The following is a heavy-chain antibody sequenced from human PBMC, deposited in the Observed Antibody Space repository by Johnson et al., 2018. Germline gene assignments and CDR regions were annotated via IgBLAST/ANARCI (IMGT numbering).Heavy chain of an antibody. CDR2: ISSSSSYI. J-gene: IGHJ6*03. Sequence: VQLVESGGGLVKPGGSLRLSCAASGFTFSSYSMNWVRQAPGKGLEWVSSISSSSSYIYYADSVKGRFTISRDNAKNSLYLQRNSLRAEETAVYYWARVDGYCSSTSCNYYYYMDVWGKGTTVTVSS. D-gene: IGHD2-2*01. V-gene: IGHV3-21*01. CDR3: ARVDGYCSSTSCNYYYYMDV. CDR1: GFTFSSYS.